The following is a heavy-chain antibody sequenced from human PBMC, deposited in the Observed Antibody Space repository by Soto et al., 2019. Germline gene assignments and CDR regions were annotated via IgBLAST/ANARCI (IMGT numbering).Heavy chain of an antibody. V-gene: IGHV3-23*01. CDR3: AKNRQFRSYYESAGHYDN. CDR1: GFTFKNYD. D-gene: IGHD3-10*01. CDR2: ISGSGGVT. J-gene: IGHJ4*02. Sequence: EVELLESGGDLVQPGGSLRLSCVASGFTFKNYDMRWIRQAPGKGLEWLSGISGSGGVTYYADSVKGRFTISRYNSKNTLYLQMNSLRAEDTAIYYCAKNRQFRSYYESAGHYDNWGQGTLVTVSS.